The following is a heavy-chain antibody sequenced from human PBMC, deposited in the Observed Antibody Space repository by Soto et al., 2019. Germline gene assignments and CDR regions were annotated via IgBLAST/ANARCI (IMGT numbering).Heavy chain of an antibody. D-gene: IGHD2-21*02. J-gene: IGHJ4*02. Sequence: EVQLVESGGGLVQPGGSLRLSCAASGFTFSSYEMNWVRQAPGKGLEWVSYISSSGSTIYYADSVKGRFTISRDNAKNSLYLQMNSLRAEDTAVYYCGGRTPYCGGDCYSGPGEFDYWGQGTLVTVSS. V-gene: IGHV3-48*03. CDR3: GGRTPYCGGDCYSGPGEFDY. CDR2: ISSSGSTI. CDR1: GFTFSSYE.